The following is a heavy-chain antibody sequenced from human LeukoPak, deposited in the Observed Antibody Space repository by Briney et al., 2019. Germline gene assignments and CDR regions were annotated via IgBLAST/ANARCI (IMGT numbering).Heavy chain of an antibody. J-gene: IGHJ4*02. CDR3: ARDWDRTAMAVFDY. D-gene: IGHD5-18*01. CDR1: GFTFSSYA. Sequence: GGSLRLSCAASGFTFSSYAMHWVRQAPGKGLEGVAVISYDGSNKYYADSVKGRFTISRDNSKNKLYLQMNSLRAEDTAVYYCARDWDRTAMAVFDYWGQGTLVTVSS. V-gene: IGHV3-30-3*01. CDR2: ISYDGSNK.